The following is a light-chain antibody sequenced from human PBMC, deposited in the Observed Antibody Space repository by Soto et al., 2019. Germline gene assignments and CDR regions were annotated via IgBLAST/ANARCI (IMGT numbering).Light chain of an antibody. V-gene: IGLV1-47*01. CDR1: SSNIGSNY. CDR3: AAWDDSLSARYV. J-gene: IGLJ1*01. Sequence: QSVLTQPPSASGTPGQRATISCSGSSSNIGSNYVYWYQQLPGTAPKLLIYRNNQRPSGVPDRFSGSKSGTSASLAISGLRSDDEADYYCAAWDDSLSARYVFGTGTKLTVL. CDR2: RNN.